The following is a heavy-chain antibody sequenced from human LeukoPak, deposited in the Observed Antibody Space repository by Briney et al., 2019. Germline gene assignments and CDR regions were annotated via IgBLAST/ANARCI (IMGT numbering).Heavy chain of an antibody. CDR2: IYSGGST. CDR1: GFTVSSNY. CDR3: ARVEVYYDSSGYYHRHFDY. D-gene: IGHD3-22*01. V-gene: IGHV3-66*01. Sequence: PGGSLRLSCAASGFTVSSNYMSWVRQAPGKGLEWVSVIYSGGSTYYADSVKGRFTISRDNSKNTLYLQMNSLRAEDTAVYYCARVEVYYDSSGYYHRHFDYWGQGTLVTVSS. J-gene: IGHJ4*02.